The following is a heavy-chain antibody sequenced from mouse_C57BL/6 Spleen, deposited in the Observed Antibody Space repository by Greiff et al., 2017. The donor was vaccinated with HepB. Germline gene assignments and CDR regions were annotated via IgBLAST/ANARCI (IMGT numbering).Heavy chain of an antibody. CDR2: IYPGDGDT. V-gene: IGHV1-82*01. CDR1: GYAFSSSW. D-gene: IGHD2-5*01. Sequence: VQLQQSGPELVKPGASVKISCKASGYAFSSSWMNWVKQRPGKGLEWIGRIYPGDGDTNYNGKFKGKATLTADKSSSTAYMQLSSLTSEDSAVDFCARRGYSNPWFAYWGQGTLVTVSA. J-gene: IGHJ3*01. CDR3: ARRGYSNPWFAY.